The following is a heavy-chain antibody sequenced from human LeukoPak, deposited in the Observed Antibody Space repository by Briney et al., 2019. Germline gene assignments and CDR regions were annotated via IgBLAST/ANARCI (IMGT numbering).Heavy chain of an antibody. CDR3: ARGGDGHSHPFDY. V-gene: IGHV4-34*01. J-gene: IGHJ4*02. Sequence: PSETLSLTCAVYGGSFSGHYWSWIRQVPGKGLEWIGEIGHSGSTNYNPSLKSRVDISLDRSTTQFSLKVKSVTDTDTGVYFCARGGDGHSHPFDYWGQGTQVTVSS. CDR2: IGHSGST. D-gene: IGHD5-24*01. CDR1: GGSFSGHY.